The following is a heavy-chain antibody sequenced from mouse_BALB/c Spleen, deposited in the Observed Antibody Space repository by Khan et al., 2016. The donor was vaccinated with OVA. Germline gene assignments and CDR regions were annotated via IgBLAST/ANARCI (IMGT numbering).Heavy chain of an antibody. D-gene: IGHD3-3*01. CDR2: IWGDGST. J-gene: IGHJ4*01. Sequence: QVQLKESGPGLVAPSQSLSITCTVSGFSLTGYGVNWVRQPPGKGLEWLGMIWGDGSTDYNSALKSRLSISKDNSKSQVFLKMNSLQTDDTAMYXCARDREDYAMDYWGQGTSVTVSS. V-gene: IGHV2-6-7*01. CDR3: ARDREDYAMDY. CDR1: GFSLTGYG.